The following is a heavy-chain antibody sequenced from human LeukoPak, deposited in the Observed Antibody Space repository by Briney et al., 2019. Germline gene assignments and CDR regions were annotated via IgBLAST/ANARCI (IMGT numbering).Heavy chain of an antibody. V-gene: IGHV4-39*07. J-gene: IGHJ4*02. CDR3: ARERRPLYYDSSGYYPDY. Sequence: SETLSLTCTVSGGSISSSSYYWGWIRQPPGKGLEWIGSIYYSGSTYYNPSLKSRVTISVDTSKNQLSLKLSSVTAADTAVYYCARERRPLYYDSSGYYPDYWGQGTLVTVSS. D-gene: IGHD3-22*01. CDR1: GGSISSSSYY. CDR2: IYYSGST.